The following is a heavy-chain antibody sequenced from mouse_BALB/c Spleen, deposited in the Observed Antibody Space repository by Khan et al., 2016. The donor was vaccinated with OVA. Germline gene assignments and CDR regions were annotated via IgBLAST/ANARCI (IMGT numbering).Heavy chain of an antibody. CDR2: ISYSGGT. CDR3: ARGNYYGYYFDY. J-gene: IGHJ2*01. V-gene: IGHV3-2*02. D-gene: IGHD1-1*01. CDR1: GYSITSGYA. Sequence: VQLKESGPGLVKPSQSLSLTCTVTGYSITSGYAWNWIRQFPGNKLEWMGYISYSGGTSYNPSLKSRISITRDTSKNQFFLQLNSVTTEDTATCYCARGNYYGYYFDYWGQGNPLPVSS.